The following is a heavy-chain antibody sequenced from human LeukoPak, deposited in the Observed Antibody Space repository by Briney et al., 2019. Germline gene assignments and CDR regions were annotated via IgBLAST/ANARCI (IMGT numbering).Heavy chain of an antibody. J-gene: IGHJ6*03. CDR1: GGTFSSYA. CDR2: IIPIFGTA. D-gene: IGHD3-10*01. Sequence: SVKVSCKASGGTFSSYAISWVRQAPGQGLEWMGRIIPIFGTANYAQKFQGRVTITTDESTSTAYMELISLRSEDTAVYYCARSPGTGYYYYYMDVWGKGTTVTVSS. CDR3: ARSPGTGYYYYYMDV. V-gene: IGHV1-69*05.